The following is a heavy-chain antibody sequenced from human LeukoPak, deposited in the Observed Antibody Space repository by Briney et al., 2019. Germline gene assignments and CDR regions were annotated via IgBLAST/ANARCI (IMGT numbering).Heavy chain of an antibody. J-gene: IGHJ4*02. V-gene: IGHV4-39*07. Sequence: SETLSLTCTVSGGSISSSSYYWGWIRQPPGKGLEWIGSIYYSGSTYYNPSLKSRVTISVDTSKNQFSLKLSSVTAADTAVYYCAGGGGGIVVVPAAISPFDYWGQGTLVTVSS. CDR1: GGSISSSSYY. D-gene: IGHD2-2*01. CDR2: IYYSGST. CDR3: AGGGGGIVVVPAAISPFDY.